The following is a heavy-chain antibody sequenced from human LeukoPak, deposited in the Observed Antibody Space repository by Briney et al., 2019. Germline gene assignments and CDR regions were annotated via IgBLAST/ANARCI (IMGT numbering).Heavy chain of an antibody. CDR1: GDSISSGDYY. CDR3: ARPSPYGSGSYRLGGFLLY. J-gene: IGHJ4*02. V-gene: IGHV4-61*02. Sequence: PSQTLSLTCTVSGDSISSGDYYWSWIRQPAGKGLEWIGRISSSGSTNYNPSLKSRVTISVDTSKNQFSLKLSSVTAADTAVYYCARPSPYGSGSYRLGGFLLYWGQGTLVTVSS. CDR2: ISSSGST. D-gene: IGHD3-10*01.